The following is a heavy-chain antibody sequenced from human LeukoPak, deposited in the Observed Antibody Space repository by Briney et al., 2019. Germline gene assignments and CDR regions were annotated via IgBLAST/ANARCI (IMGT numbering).Heavy chain of an antibody. Sequence: PSETLSLTCTVSGGSISSGGYYWSWIRQHPGKGLEWIGYIYYSGSTYYNPSLKSRVTISVDTSKNQFSLKLSSVTAADTAVYYCARAAVRVTGYYFDYWGQGTLVTVSS. V-gene: IGHV4-31*03. CDR1: GGSISSGGYY. J-gene: IGHJ4*02. CDR3: ARAAVRVTGYYFDY. D-gene: IGHD3-9*01. CDR2: IYYSGST.